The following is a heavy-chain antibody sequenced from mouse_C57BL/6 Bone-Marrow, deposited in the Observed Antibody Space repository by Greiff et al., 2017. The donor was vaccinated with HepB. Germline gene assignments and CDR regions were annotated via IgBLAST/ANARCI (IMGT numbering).Heavy chain of an antibody. CDR2: ISDGGSYT. J-gene: IGHJ3*01. CDR1: GFTFSSYA. CDR3: ARDRGGRAWFAY. V-gene: IGHV5-4*01. D-gene: IGHD3-1*01. Sequence: EVKLVESGGGLVKPGGSLKLSCAASGFTFSSYAMSWVRQTPEKRLEWVATISDGGSYTYYPDNVKGRFTISRDNAKNNLYLQMSQLKSEDTAMYYCARDRGGRAWFAYWGQGTLVTVSA.